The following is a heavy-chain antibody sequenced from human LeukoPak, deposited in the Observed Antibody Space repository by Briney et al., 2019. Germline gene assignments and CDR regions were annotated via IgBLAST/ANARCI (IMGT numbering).Heavy chain of an antibody. Sequence: ASVKVSCKASGYTFINYGINWVRQAPGQGLERMGWINTDTGNPTYAQGFTGRFVFSLDTSVSTAYLQICSLKAEDTAVYYCARGYYDSSGYYSVDYWGQGTLVTVSS. J-gene: IGHJ4*02. CDR2: INTDTGNP. CDR1: GYTFINYG. CDR3: ARGYYDSSGYYSVDY. V-gene: IGHV7-4-1*01. D-gene: IGHD3-22*01.